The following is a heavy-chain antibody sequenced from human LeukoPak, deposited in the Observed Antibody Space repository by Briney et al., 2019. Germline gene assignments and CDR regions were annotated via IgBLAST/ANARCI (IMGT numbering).Heavy chain of an antibody. Sequence: GESLKISCKGSGYSFTSYWIGWVRQMPGKGLEWMGIIYPGDSDTRYSPSFQGQVTISADKSISTAYLQWSSLKASDTAMYYCARHGWADDFWSGSIEGHYYYMDVWGKGTTVTVSS. CDR2: IYPGDSDT. CDR3: ARHGWADDFWSGSIEGHYYYMDV. D-gene: IGHD3-3*01. CDR1: GYSFTSYW. J-gene: IGHJ6*03. V-gene: IGHV5-51*01.